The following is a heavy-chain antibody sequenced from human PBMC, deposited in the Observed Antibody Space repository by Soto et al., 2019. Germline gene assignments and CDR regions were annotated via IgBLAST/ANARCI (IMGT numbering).Heavy chain of an antibody. V-gene: IGHV1-18*01. D-gene: IGHD2-15*01. Sequence: SGEVSCRAYCYTFTSITDSWVRQAPGQGLEWMGWISVYHGNTVHAQKFRGRVNMTTDTSTSTAYMELGSLKSDDTGIYYCAKDCSGASCGFDIWGQGTLVTVYS. CDR1: CYTFTSIT. J-gene: IGHJ4*02. CDR2: ISVYHGNT. CDR3: AKDCSGASCGFDI.